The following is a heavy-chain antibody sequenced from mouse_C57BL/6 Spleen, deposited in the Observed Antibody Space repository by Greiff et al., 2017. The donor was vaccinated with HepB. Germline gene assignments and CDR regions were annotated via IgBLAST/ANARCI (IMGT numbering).Heavy chain of an antibody. J-gene: IGHJ2*01. CDR1: GFTFSSYA. Sequence: EVQLVESGGGLVKPGGSLKLSCAASGFTFSSYAMSWVRQTPEKRLEWVATISDGGSYTYYPDNVKGRFTISRDNAKNNLYLQMSHLKSEDTAMYYCARDLGDDGYYDWGQGTTLTVSS. D-gene: IGHD2-3*01. V-gene: IGHV5-4*01. CDR3: ARDLGDDGYYD. CDR2: ISDGGSYT.